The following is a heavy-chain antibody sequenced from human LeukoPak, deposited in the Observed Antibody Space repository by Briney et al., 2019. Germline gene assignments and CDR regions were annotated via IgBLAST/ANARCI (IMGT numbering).Heavy chain of an antibody. D-gene: IGHD4-23*01. CDR3: AKLLRDVTIYDF. J-gene: IGHJ4*01. CDR2: INQDQSAK. V-gene: IGHV3-7*01. Sequence: PVGSLRLSCATSGFTFRNFWMSWVRQAPGKRVEWVASINQDQSAKFYVDSVRGRFTISRDNAQNSLFLQMNSLRAEDTAFYYCAKLLRDVTIYDFWGQGALVTVSS. CDR1: GFTFRNFW.